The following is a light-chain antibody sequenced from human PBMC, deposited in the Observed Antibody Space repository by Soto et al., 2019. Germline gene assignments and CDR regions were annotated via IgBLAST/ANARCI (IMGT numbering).Light chain of an antibody. V-gene: IGLV2-8*01. Sequence: QSALTQPPSASGSPGQSVTISCTGTSSDVGSYNYVSWYQQHPGKAPKLMIYEVTKRPSGVPDRFSGSKSGNTASLTVSGLQAEDEADYYCTTYAGSNNFGIFGTGTKVTGL. CDR1: SSDVGSYNY. J-gene: IGLJ1*01. CDR3: TTYAGSNNFGI. CDR2: EVT.